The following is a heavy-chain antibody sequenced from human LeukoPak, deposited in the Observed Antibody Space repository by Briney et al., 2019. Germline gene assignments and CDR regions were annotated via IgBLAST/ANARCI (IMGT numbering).Heavy chain of an antibody. CDR3: ARGGTGDLSY. J-gene: IGHJ4*02. CDR2: IYHSGST. V-gene: IGHV4-4*02. D-gene: IGHD7-27*01. Sequence: PSRSLSLTCAVSGGSISSNNWWTWVRPPTGKGLEWIGEIYHSGSTNYNPSLKSRVTISVDKSKNQFSLRLSSVTAADTAVYYCARGGTGDLSYWGQGTLVTVSS. CDR1: GGSISSNNW.